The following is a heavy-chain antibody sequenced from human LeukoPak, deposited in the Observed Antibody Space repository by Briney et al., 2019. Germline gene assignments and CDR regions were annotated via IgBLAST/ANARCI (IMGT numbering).Heavy chain of an antibody. J-gene: IGHJ4*02. Sequence: GRSLRLSCAASGFTFSSYGMHWARQAPGKGLEWVAVISYDGSNKYYADSVKGRFTISRDNSKNTLYLQMNSLRAEDTAVYYCAKDPGGSYPYFDYWGQGTLVTVSS. CDR3: AKDPGGSYPYFDY. V-gene: IGHV3-30*18. D-gene: IGHD1-26*01. CDR2: ISYDGSNK. CDR1: GFTFSSYG.